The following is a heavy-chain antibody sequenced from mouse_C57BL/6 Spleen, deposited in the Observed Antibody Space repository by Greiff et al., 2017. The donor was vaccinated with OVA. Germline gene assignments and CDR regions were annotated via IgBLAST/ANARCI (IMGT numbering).Heavy chain of an antibody. D-gene: IGHD2-5*01. Sequence: QVQLQQPGAELVRPGSSVKLSCKASGYTFTSYWMHWVKQRPIQGLEWIGNIDPSDSGTHYNQKFKAKATLTVDKSSSTAYMQRSSLSSEDAAVYYGARAGYSNYAMDYGGQGTSVTVYS. CDR3: ARAGYSNYAMDY. CDR1: GYTFTSYW. J-gene: IGHJ4*01. V-gene: IGHV1-52*01. CDR2: IDPSDSGT.